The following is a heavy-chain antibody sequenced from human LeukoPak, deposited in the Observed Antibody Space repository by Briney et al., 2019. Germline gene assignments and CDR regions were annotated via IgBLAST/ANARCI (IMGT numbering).Heavy chain of an antibody. CDR1: GYSFTNCW. D-gene: IGHD3-22*01. CDR3: VLRDSSGYLVD. CDR2: IYPGGSDT. Sequence: GESLKISCKGSGYSFTNCWIGWVRQMPGKGLEWMGIIYPGGSDTKYSPSFQGQVTISADKSISTAYLQWSSLKASDTAIYYCVLRDSSGYLVDWGQGTLVTVSS. V-gene: IGHV5-51*01. J-gene: IGHJ4*02.